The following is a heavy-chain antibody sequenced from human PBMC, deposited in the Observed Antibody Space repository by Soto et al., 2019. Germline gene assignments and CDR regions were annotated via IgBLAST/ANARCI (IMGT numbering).Heavy chain of an antibody. J-gene: IGHJ6*02. CDR2: IYYSGST. D-gene: IGHD1-7*01. Sequence: SETLSLTCTVSGGSISSYYWSWIRQPPGKGLEWIGYIYYSGSTNYNPSLKSRVTISVDKSKNQFSLKLSSVTAADTAVYYCARDGGTGTTGSYYYYYYGMDVWGQGTTVTVSS. V-gene: IGHV4-59*01. CDR1: GGSISSYY. CDR3: ARDGGTGTTGSYYYYYYGMDV.